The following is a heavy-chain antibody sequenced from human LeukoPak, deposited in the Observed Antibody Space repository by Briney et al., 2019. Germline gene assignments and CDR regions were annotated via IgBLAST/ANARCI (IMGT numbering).Heavy chain of an antibody. CDR3: ALRGDGYNSIDY. CDR1: GYTFTSYY. V-gene: IGHV1-46*03. Sequence: ASVKVSCRASGYTFTSYYMHWVRQAPGQGLEWMGIINPSGGSTSYAQKFQGRVTMTRDTSTSTVYMELSSLRSEDTAVYYCALRGDGYNSIDYWGQGTLVTVSS. D-gene: IGHD5-24*01. CDR2: INPSGGST. J-gene: IGHJ4*02.